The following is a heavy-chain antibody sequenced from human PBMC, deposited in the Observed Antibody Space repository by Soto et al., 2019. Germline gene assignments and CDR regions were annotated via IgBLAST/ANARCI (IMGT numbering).Heavy chain of an antibody. D-gene: IGHD1-7*01. CDR3: AHRRIGVSQWNYGDFDY. V-gene: IGHV2-5*02. CDR1: GFSLSTSGVG. CDR2: IYWDDDK. Sequence: QITLKESGPTLVNPTQTLTLTCTFSGFSLSTSGVGVGWIRQPPGKDLEGLVIIYWDDDKRYSPSLRGRLTITKDTSKNQVVLTMTNVDPEDTATYFCAHRRIGVSQWNYGDFDYWGQGILVTVSS. J-gene: IGHJ4*02.